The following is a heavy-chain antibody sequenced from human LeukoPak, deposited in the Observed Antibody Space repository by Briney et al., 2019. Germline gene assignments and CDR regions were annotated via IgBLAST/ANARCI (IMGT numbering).Heavy chain of an antibody. CDR2: IYYSGST. J-gene: IGHJ4*02. CDR1: GGSISSGGYY. D-gene: IGHD1-26*01. V-gene: IGHV4-31*03. CDR3: VRVRVGADQYYFDY. Sequence: SETLSLTCTVSGGSISSGGYYWSWIRQHPGKGLEWIGYIYYSGSTYYNPSLKSRVTISVDTSKNQFSLKLSSVTAADTAVYYCVRVRVGADQYYFDYWGQGTLVTVSS.